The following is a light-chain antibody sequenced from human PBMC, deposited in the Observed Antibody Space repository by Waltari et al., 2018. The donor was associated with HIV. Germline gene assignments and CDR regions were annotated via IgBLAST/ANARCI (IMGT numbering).Light chain of an antibody. CDR2: DVN. CDR1: RSDVVPYNY. V-gene: IGLV2-11*01. J-gene: IGLJ3*02. CDR3: SSYAGRDTPNWV. Sequence: QSALTQPRSVSESPGQSVPLSCTGPRSDVVPYNYSSWYRQYPGTAPKLIIFDVNKRPSGIPDRFSGSKSGNTASLTISGLQGEDEADYYCSSYAGRDTPNWVFGGGTKLTVL.